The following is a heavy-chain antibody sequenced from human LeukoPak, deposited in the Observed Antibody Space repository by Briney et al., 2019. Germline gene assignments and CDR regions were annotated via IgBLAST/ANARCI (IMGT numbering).Heavy chain of an antibody. CDR1: GGSISSYY. Sequence: PSETLSLTCTVSGGSISSYYWSWIRQPPGKGLEWIGYIYYSGSTNYNPSLKSRVTISVDTSKNQFSLKLSSVTAADTAVYYCARIGGYSYGAYYYYGMDVWGQGTTVTVSS. D-gene: IGHD5-18*01. CDR2: IYYSGST. J-gene: IGHJ6*02. CDR3: ARIGGYSYGAYYYYGMDV. V-gene: IGHV4-59*12.